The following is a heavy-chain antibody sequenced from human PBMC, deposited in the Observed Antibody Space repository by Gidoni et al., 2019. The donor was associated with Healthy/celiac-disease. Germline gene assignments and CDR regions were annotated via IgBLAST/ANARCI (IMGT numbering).Heavy chain of an antibody. CDR3: ARGDYDFWSGYYREGNYYYYYMDV. CDR2: ISSSSSTI. CDR1: GFTFSSYS. Sequence: EVQLVVSGGGLVQPGGSLRPPCAASGFTFSSYSMTWFRPAPGKGLELVSYISSSSSTIYYADSVKGRFTISRDNAKNSLYLQMNSLRDEDTAVYYCARGDYDFWSGYYREGNYYYYYMDVWGKGTTVTVSS. V-gene: IGHV3-48*02. J-gene: IGHJ6*03. D-gene: IGHD3-3*01.